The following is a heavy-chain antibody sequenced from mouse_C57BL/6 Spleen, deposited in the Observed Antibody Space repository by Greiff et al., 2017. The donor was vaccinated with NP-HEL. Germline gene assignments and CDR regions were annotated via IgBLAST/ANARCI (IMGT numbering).Heavy chain of an antibody. Sequence: QVQLKESGAELVKPGASVKISCKASGYAFSSYWMNWVKQRPGKGLEWIGQIYPADGDTNYNGKFKGKATLTADKSSSTAYMQLSSLTSEDSAVYFCFYYDYDEETVYYAMDYWGQGTSVTVSS. V-gene: IGHV1-80*01. CDR2: IYPADGDT. CDR3: FYYDYDEETVYYAMDY. CDR1: GYAFSSYW. D-gene: IGHD2-4*01. J-gene: IGHJ4*01.